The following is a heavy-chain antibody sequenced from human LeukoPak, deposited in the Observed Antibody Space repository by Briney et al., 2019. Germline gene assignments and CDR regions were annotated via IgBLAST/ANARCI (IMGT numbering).Heavy chain of an antibody. CDR2: IIPIFGTA. Sequence: ASVKVSCKASVCTFSSYAISWVRQAPGQGLEWMGGIIPIFGTANYAQKFQGRVTITADESTSTAYMELSSLSSEDTAVYYCASPEGAEPDYYYGMDVWGQGTTVTVSS. CDR1: VCTFSSYA. J-gene: IGHJ6*02. CDR3: ASPEGAEPDYYYGMDV. V-gene: IGHV1-69*13. D-gene: IGHD1-26*01.